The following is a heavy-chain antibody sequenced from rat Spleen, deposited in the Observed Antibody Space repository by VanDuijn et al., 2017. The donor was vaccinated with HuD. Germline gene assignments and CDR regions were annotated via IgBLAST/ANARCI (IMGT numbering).Heavy chain of an antibody. J-gene: IGHJ1*01. CDR1: GFTFSDYN. Sequence: EVQLAESGGGLVQPGSPLKLSCAASGFTFSDYNMAWVRQAPKKGLEWVATISYDGSSTYYRDSVKGRFTISRDNAKSTLYLQMDSLRSEDTATYYCARHNSGYGYFDFWGPGTMVTVSS. V-gene: IGHV5-7*01. CDR3: ARHNSGYGYFDF. CDR2: ISYDGSST. D-gene: IGHD4-3*01.